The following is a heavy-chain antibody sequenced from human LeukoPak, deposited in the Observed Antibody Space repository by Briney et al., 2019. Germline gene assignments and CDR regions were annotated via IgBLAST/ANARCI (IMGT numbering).Heavy chain of an antibody. CDR3: ARGSDGAFDI. CDR2: IKKDGSEK. V-gene: IGHV3-7*04. CDR1: GFMFSSYW. Sequence: GGSLRLSCAASGFMFSSYWMNWVRRAPGKGLEWVANIKKDGSEKYYVDSVKGRFTISRDNAKNSLYLQMNSLRAEDTAVYYCARGSDGAFDIWGQGTMVTVSS. J-gene: IGHJ3*02. D-gene: IGHD1-26*01.